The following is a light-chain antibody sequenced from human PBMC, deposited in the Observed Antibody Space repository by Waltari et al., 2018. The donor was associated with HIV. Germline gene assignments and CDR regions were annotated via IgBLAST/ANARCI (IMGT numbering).Light chain of an antibody. CDR2: QIT. CDR1: TSAFAPYNF. V-gene: IGLV2-14*03. Sequence: QSALTQPASVSGSPGQSVTISCTGTTSAFAPYNFVSWYQQHPANVPKVLIYQITSRPSGVPHRFSASRSGNTASLTISGLQAEDEAVYYCSTHTADDTLAFGGGTKLTVL. CDR3: STHTADDTLA. J-gene: IGLJ3*02.